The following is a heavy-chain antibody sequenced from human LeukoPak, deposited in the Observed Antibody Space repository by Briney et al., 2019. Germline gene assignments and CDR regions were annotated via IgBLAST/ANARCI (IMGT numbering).Heavy chain of an antibody. CDR1: GYTFTGYY. V-gene: IGHV1-2*02. D-gene: IGHD2-15*01. Sequence: ASVKVSCKASGYTFTGYYMHWVRQAPGQGLEWMGWINPNSSDTNYAQKFQGRVTMTRDTSISTAYMELSRLRSDDTAVYYCARGYCSGGSCYHIPTRNWFDPWGQGTLVTVSS. CDR3: ARGYCSGGSCYHIPTRNWFDP. CDR2: INPNSSDT. J-gene: IGHJ5*02.